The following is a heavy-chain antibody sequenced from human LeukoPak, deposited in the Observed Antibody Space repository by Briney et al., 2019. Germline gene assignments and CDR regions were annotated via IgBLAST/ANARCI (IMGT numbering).Heavy chain of an antibody. Sequence: TSETLSLTCTVSGGFINSYYWSWIRQPAGKGLEWIGSIYYSGSTYYNPSLKSRVTISVDTSKNQFSLKLSSVTAADTAVYYCARLTRFRDGYNPPLGYWGQGTLVTVSS. J-gene: IGHJ4*02. CDR2: IYYSGST. CDR3: ARLTRFRDGYNPPLGY. D-gene: IGHD5-24*01. CDR1: GGFINSYY. V-gene: IGHV4-59*05.